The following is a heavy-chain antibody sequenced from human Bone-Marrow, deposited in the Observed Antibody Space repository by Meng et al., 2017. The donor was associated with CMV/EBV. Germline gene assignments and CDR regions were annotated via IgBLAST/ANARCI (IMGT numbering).Heavy chain of an antibody. J-gene: IGHJ4*02. V-gene: IGHV4-38-2*02. CDR2: IYHSGST. CDR3: ARGGVIDYFDY. Sequence: SETLSLTCTVSGYSISSGYYWGWIRQPPGKGLEWIGSIYHSGSTYYNPSLKSRVTISVDTSKNQFSLKLSSVTAADTAVYYCARGGVIDYFDYWGQGTLVTVSS. D-gene: IGHD3-10*01. CDR1: GYSISSGYY.